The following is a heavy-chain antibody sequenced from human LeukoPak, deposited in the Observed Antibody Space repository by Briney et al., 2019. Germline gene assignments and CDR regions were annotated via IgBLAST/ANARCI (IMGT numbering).Heavy chain of an antibody. J-gene: IGHJ4*02. D-gene: IGHD1-14*01. CDR1: GFTVSSNY. CDR2: IYSGGAI. Sequence: GGSLRLSCAASGFTVSSNYMSWVRQAPGKGLEWVSLIYSGGAIRYADSVKGRFTISRDSSKNTLFLQMNDLTVEDTARYYCARRPGNWGQGILVTVSS. V-gene: IGHV3-53*01. CDR3: ARRPGN.